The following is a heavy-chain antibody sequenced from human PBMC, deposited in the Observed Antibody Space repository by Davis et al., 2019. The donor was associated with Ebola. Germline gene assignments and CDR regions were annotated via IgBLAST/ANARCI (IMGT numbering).Heavy chain of an antibody. J-gene: IGHJ6*02. CDR3: ARKTTVTTGMDV. CDR1: GGSFSGYY. D-gene: IGHD4-17*01. CDR2: INHSGST. V-gene: IGHV4-34*01. Sequence: SETLSLTCAVYGGSFSGYYWSWIRQPPGKGLEWIGEINHSGSTNYNPSLKSRVTIAVDKSKNQFSLKLSSVTAADTAVYYCARKTTVTTGMDVWGQGTTVTVSS.